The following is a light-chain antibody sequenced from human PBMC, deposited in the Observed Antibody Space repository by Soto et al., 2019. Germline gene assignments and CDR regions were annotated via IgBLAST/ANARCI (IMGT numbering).Light chain of an antibody. V-gene: IGLV4-69*01. CDR3: QTWGSGIVV. CDR1: SGRSNYA. CDR2: LNSDGSH. J-gene: IGLJ2*01. Sequence: QLVLTQSPSASASLGASVKLTCTLSSGRSNYAIAWHQQQSEKGPRYLMKLNSDGSHSQGDGIPDRFAVSSSGAERYLTSSSLQSEDEADYYRQTWGSGIVVFGGGTKLTVL.